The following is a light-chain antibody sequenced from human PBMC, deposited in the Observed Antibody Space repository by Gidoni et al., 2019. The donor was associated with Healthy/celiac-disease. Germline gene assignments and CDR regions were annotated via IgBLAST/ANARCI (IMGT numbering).Light chain of an antibody. CDR1: QGISSY. J-gene: IGKJ3*01. CDR3: QQYYSSFT. Sequence: AIRVTQSPSSFSASTGDRVTIPCRASQGISSYLAWYQQKPGKAPKLLIYAASTLQSGVPSRFSGSGSGTDFTLTISCLQSEDFATYYCQQYYSSFTFGPGTKVDIK. CDR2: AAS. V-gene: IGKV1-8*01.